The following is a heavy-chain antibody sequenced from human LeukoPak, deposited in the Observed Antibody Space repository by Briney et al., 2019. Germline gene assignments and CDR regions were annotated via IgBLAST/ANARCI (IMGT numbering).Heavy chain of an antibody. D-gene: IGHD3-10*01. CDR3: ARGTGEWFGELDV. CDR2: IYYSGST. Sequence: PSETLSLTCTVSGGSISSSSYYWGWIRQPPGKGLEWIGSIYYSGSTYYNPSLKSRVTISVDTSKNQFSLKLSSVTAADTAVYYCARGTGEWFGELDVWGKGTTVTVSS. J-gene: IGHJ6*04. V-gene: IGHV4-39*07. CDR1: GGSISSSSYY.